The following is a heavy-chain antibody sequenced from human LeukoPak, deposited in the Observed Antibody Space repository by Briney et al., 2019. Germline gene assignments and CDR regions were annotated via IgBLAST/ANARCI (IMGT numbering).Heavy chain of an antibody. V-gene: IGHV3-9*01. J-gene: IGHJ5*02. CDR3: ARDPTKRIAARPTAFDP. CDR1: GFTFDDYA. D-gene: IGHD6-6*01. Sequence: GGSLRLSCAASGFTFDDYAMHWVRQAPGKGLEWVSGISWNSGSIGYADSVKGRFTISRDNAKNSLYLQMNSLRAEDTALYYCARDPTKRIAARPTAFDPWGQGTLVTVSS. CDR2: ISWNSGSI.